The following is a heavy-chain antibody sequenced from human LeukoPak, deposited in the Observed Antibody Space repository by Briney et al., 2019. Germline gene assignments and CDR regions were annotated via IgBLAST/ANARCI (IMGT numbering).Heavy chain of an antibody. D-gene: IGHD2-15*01. CDR3: ARGLYCSGGSCYLYYFDY. CDR1: GYTFTSYD. V-gene: IGHV1-8*03. Sequence: ASVKVSCKASGYTFTSYDINWVRQATGQGLEWMGWMNPNSGNTGYAQKFQGRVTITRNTSISTAYMELSSLRSEDTAVYYCARGLYCSGGSCYLYYFDYWGRGTLVTVSS. CDR2: MNPNSGNT. J-gene: IGHJ4*02.